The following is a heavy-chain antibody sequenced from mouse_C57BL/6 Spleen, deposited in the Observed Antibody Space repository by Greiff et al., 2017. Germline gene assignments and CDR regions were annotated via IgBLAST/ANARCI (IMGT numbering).Heavy chain of an antibody. V-gene: IGHV1-53*01. CDR1: GYTFTSYW. D-gene: IGHD2-5*01. CDR2: INPSNGGT. J-gene: IGHJ4*01. CDR3: ARSGSNYVLYYAMDY. Sequence: QVQLQQPGTELVKPGASVKLSCKASGYTFTSYWMHWVKQRPGQGLEWIGNINPSNGGTNYNEKFKSKATLTVDKSSSTAYMQLSSLTSEDSAVYYCARSGSNYVLYYAMDYWGQGTSGTVSS.